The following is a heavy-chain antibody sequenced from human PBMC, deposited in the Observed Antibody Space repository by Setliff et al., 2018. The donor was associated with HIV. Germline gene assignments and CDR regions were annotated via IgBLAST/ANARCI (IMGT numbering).Heavy chain of an antibody. V-gene: IGHV4-61*09. CDR2: ISATGST. J-gene: IGHJ4*02. Sequence: SETLSLTCTVSGGIISSDSFFWSWIRQPAGKGLEWIGHISATGSTNYNPSIKGRVTMSLDTSKNQFSLNLNSVTAADAAVYFCARAREGWKPFAFDYWGQGTLVTVSS. CDR1: GGIISSDSFF. D-gene: IGHD1-1*01. CDR3: ARAREGWKPFAFDY.